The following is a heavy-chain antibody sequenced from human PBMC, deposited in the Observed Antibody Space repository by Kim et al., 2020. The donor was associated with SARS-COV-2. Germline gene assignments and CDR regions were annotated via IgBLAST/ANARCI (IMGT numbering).Heavy chain of an antibody. J-gene: IGHJ4*02. V-gene: IGHV5-51*01. CDR3: ARHPIAAVAKRTTYFDY. CDR2: IYPGDSDT. Sequence: GESLKISCKGFGYTFTSYWIGWVRQMPGKGLEWMGIIYPGDSDTTYSPSFQGQVTISVDKSISAAYLQWSSLKASDTAMYYCARHPIAAVAKRTTYFDYWGQGTLVTVSS. D-gene: IGHD6-13*01. CDR1: GYTFTSYW.